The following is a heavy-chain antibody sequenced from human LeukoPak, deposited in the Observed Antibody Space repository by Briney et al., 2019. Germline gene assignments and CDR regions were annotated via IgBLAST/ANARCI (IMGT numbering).Heavy chain of an antibody. CDR3: AKDASGSHHDY. CDR2: INAGNGNT. Sequence: GASVKVSCKASGYTFMTYPIHWVRQAPGQRLEWMGWINAGNGNTKYSQKFQGRVTITRDSSASTAYMELSSLRSEDTAVYYCAKDASGSHHDYWGQGTLVTVSS. J-gene: IGHJ4*02. V-gene: IGHV1-3*01. D-gene: IGHD3-10*01. CDR1: GYTFMTYP.